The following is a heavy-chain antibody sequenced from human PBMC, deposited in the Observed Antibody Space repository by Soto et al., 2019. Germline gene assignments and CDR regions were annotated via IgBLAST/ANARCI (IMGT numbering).Heavy chain of an antibody. Sequence: GSLRLSCAASGFTFSSYWMSWVRQAPGKGLEWVANIKQDGSEKYYVDSVKGRFTISSDNAKNSLYLQMNSLRAEDTAVYYCARYWKITMVFYGMDVWGQGTTVPVSS. CDR1: GFTFSSYW. V-gene: IGHV3-7*05. CDR3: ARYWKITMVFYGMDV. CDR2: IKQDGSEK. D-gene: IGHD3-10*01. J-gene: IGHJ6*02.